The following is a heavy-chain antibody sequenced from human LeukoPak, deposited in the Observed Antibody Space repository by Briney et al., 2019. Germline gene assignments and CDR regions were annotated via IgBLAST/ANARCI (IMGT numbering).Heavy chain of an antibody. CDR2: ISGSGGST. CDR1: GFTFSSYA. D-gene: IGHD3-22*01. V-gene: IGHV3-23*01. J-gene: IGHJ3*02. Sequence: GSLRLSCAASGFTFSSYAMSWVRQAPGKGLEWVSAISGSGGSTYYADSVKGRFTISRDNSKNTLYLQMSSLRAEDTAVYYCAKDITMIVVVMDAFDIWGQGTMVTVSS. CDR3: AKDITMIVVVMDAFDI.